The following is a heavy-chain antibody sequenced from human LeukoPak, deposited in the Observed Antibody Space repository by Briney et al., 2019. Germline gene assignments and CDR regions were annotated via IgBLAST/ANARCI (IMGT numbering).Heavy chain of an antibody. J-gene: IGHJ4*02. CDR1: GYTFTSYA. CDR2: INTNTGNP. D-gene: IGHD3-9*01. V-gene: IGHV7-4-1*02. Sequence: ASVKVSCKASGYTFTSYAMNWVRQASGQGLEWMGWINTNTGNPTYAQGFTGRFVFSLDTSVSTAYLQISSLKAEDTAVYYCARGHKPLTYYDILTGYWAFDYWGQGTLVTVSS. CDR3: ARGHKPLTYYDILTGYWAFDY.